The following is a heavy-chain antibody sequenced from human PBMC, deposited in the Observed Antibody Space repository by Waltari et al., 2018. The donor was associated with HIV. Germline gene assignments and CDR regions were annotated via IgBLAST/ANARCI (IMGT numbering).Heavy chain of an antibody. D-gene: IGHD3-3*01. V-gene: IGHV4-34*01. J-gene: IGHJ6*02. CDR3: AREQYYDFWSGYYRGFRGMDV. Sequence: QVQLQQWGAGLLKPSETLSLTCAVYGGSFSGYYWSWIRQPPGKGLEWIGEINHSGSTNYNPSLKSRVTISVDTSKNQFSLKLSSVTAADTAVYYCAREQYYDFWSGYYRGFRGMDVWGQGTTVTVSS. CDR2: INHSGST. CDR1: GGSFSGYY.